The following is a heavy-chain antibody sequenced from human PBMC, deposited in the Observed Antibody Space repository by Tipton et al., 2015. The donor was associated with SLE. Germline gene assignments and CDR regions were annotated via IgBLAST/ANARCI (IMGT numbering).Heavy chain of an antibody. CDR3: ASYYGDWGDAFDI. D-gene: IGHD4-17*01. J-gene: IGHJ3*02. Sequence: TLSLTCTVSGGSISSHYWSWIRRPPGKALEWIAYINYSGSTNYNPSLKSRVTMSVDTSKNQFSLKLSSVTAADTAVYYCASYYGDWGDAFDIWGQGTMVTVSS. CDR1: GGSISSHY. CDR2: INYSGST. V-gene: IGHV4-59*11.